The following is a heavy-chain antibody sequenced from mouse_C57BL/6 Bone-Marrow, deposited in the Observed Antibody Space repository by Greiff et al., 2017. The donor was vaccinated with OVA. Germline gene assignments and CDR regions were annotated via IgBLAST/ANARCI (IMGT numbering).Heavy chain of an antibody. CDR1: GYSFTSYY. CDR2: IYPGSGNT. D-gene: IGHD1-1*01. V-gene: IGHV1-66*01. CDR3: ARSLYGRSLYAMDY. Sequence: VQLQQSGPELVKPGASVKISCKASGYSFTSYYIHWVKQRPGQGLEWIGWIYPGSGNTKYNEKFKGKATLTADTSSSTAYMQRSSLTSEYSAVYYGARSLYGRSLYAMDYWGQGTSVTVSS. J-gene: IGHJ4*01.